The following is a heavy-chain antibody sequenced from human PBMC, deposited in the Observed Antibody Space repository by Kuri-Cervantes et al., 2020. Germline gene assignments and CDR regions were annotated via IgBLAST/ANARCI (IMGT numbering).Heavy chain of an antibody. CDR1: GGSISSGGYY. V-gene: IGHV4-31*03. Sequence: SETLSLTCTVSGGSISSGGYYWSWIRQHPGKGLEWIGYIYYSGSTYYNPSLKSRFIISVDTSKNQFSLKLSSVTAADTAVYYCARESSSSSYWGQGTLVTVSS. D-gene: IGHD6-13*01. CDR2: IYYSGST. CDR3: ARESSSSSY. J-gene: IGHJ4*02.